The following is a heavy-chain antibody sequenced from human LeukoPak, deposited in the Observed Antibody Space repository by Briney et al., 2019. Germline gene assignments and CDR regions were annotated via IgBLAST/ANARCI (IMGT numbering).Heavy chain of an antibody. D-gene: IGHD3-3*01. Sequence: ASVKVSCKASGYTFTSYYMHWVRQAPGQGLEWMGIINPSGGSTSYAQKFQGRVTMTRDTSTSTVYMELSSLRSEDTAVYYCARDPDDFWRGYYQYYFDYWGQGTLVTVSS. CDR2: INPSGGST. J-gene: IGHJ4*02. CDR1: GYTFTSYY. CDR3: ARDPDDFWRGYYQYYFDY. V-gene: IGHV1-46*01.